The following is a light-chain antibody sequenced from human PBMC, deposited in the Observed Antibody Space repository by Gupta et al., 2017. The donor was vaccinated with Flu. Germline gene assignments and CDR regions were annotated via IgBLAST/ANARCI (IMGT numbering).Light chain of an antibody. CDR3: EAWADSMNGVV. CDR1: SSNIGRNT. V-gene: IGLV1-44*01. Sequence: QSLLTQPPSASGTPGQMVTIACSGSSSNIGRNTVNWYQQQQGTAPKLLIDSNNQRPSGVADRVCGSKSGTSASLAISVRQSEDEAEDDCEAWADSMNGVVFGGGTKLTVL. CDR2: SNN. J-gene: IGLJ2*01.